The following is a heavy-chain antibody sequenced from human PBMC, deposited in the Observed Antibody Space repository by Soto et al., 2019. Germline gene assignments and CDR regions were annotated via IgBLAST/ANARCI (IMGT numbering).Heavy chain of an antibody. Sequence: SETLSLTCAVYGGSFSGYYWSWIRQPPGKGLEWIGEINHSGSTNYNPSLKSRVTISVDTSKNQFSLKLSFVTAADTAVYYCARELDLWFGELLPFDIWGQGTMVTVSS. D-gene: IGHD3-10*01. J-gene: IGHJ3*02. V-gene: IGHV4-34*01. CDR3: ARELDLWFGELLPFDI. CDR1: GGSFSGYY. CDR2: INHSGST.